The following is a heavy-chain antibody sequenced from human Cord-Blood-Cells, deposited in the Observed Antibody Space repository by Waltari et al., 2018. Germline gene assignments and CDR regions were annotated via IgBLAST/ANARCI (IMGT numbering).Heavy chain of an antibody. CDR3: SRVRTVASFDY. V-gene: IGHV3-48*03. D-gene: IGHD6-19*01. J-gene: IGHJ4*02. Sequence: EVQLVESGGGLVQPGGSLRLSCAASGFTFSSYEMHWVRQAPGKGLEWVSYISSSGSTIYYADSVKGRFTISRDNAKNSLYLQMNSLRAEDTAVYYCSRVRTVASFDYWGQGTLVTVSS. CDR2: ISSSGSTI. CDR1: GFTFSSYE.